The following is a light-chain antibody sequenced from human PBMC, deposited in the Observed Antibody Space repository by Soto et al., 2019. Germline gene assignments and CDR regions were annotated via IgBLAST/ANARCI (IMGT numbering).Light chain of an antibody. CDR3: SSYTGTTSLEV. V-gene: IGLV2-14*01. CDR1: SSDVGGYNY. CDR2: EVS. Sequence: QSALTQPASVSGSPGQSITISCTGTSSDVGGYNYVSWYQQVPGNAPKLMIYEVSNRPSGVSNRFSGSKSGNTASLTISGLQAGDEADYYCSSYTGTTSLEVFGTGTKLTVL. J-gene: IGLJ1*01.